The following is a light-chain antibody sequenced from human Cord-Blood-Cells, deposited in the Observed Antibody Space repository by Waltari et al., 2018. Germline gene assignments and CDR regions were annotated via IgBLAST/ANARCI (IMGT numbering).Light chain of an antibody. V-gene: IGLV2-14*03. CDR3: SSYTSSSTLGV. Sequence: QSAPTQPASVSGSPGQSIPLSCTGTHSYVGCLKHVSLYQQHPGKAPKLMIYDVSNRPSGVSNRFSGSKSGNTASLTISGLQAEDEADYYCSSYTSSSTLGVFGGGTKLTVL. CDR2: DVS. J-gene: IGLJ3*02. CDR1: HSYVGCLKH.